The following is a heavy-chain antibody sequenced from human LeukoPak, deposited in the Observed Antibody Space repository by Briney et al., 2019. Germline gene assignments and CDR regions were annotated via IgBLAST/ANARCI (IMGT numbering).Heavy chain of an antibody. D-gene: IGHD3-10*01. Sequence: GGSLRLSCSASGFTFSDAWRGWVRQAPGKGLEWVGRIKRKANGETTHFAARVKCIFTISRDDSKNTLYLKMRGPPAQDTAVHYCAWRGDYFDFWGPGSIVTV. CDR1: GFTFSDAW. CDR3: AWRGDYFDF. V-gene: IGHV3-15*01. CDR2: IKRKANGETT. J-gene: IGHJ4*02.